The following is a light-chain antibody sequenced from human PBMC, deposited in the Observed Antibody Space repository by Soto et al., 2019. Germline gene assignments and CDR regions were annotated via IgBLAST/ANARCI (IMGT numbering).Light chain of an antibody. V-gene: IGLV2-8*01. Sequence: QSALTQPPSASGSPGQSVTISCTGTSSDVGGYNYVSWYQQHPGKAPKLMIYEVIKRPSGVPDRFSGSKSGNTASLTVTGLQAEDEADYYCSSYAGSNNLRVFGGGTKRTVL. J-gene: IGLJ2*01. CDR1: SSDVGGYNY. CDR2: EVI. CDR3: SSYAGSNNLRV.